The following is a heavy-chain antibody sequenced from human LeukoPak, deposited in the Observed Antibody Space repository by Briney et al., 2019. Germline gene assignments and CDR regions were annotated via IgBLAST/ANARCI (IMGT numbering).Heavy chain of an antibody. CDR3: ARAITESIAVAGTLDY. D-gene: IGHD6-19*01. Sequence: GGSLRLSCAASGFTFGSYWMHWVRQAPGKGLVWVSLINSDGSSTTYADSVKGRFTISRDNAKNTLYLQMNSLRAEDSAVYYCARAITESIAVAGTLDYWGQGTLVTVSS. CDR1: GFTFGSYW. V-gene: IGHV3-74*01. CDR2: INSDGSST. J-gene: IGHJ4*02.